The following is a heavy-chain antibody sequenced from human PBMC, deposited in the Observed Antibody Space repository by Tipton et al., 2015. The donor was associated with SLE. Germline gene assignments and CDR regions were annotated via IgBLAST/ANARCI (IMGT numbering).Heavy chain of an antibody. Sequence: TLSLTCTVSSGSISSSYWSWIRQPPGKGLEWIGEINHSGSTNYNPSLKSRVTISVDTPKNQFSLKLSSVTAADTAVYYCATVSGYSSGWYFDYWGQGTLVTVSS. V-gene: IGHV4-34*01. D-gene: IGHD6-19*01. J-gene: IGHJ4*02. CDR1: SGSISSSY. CDR3: ATVSGYSSGWYFDY. CDR2: INHSGST.